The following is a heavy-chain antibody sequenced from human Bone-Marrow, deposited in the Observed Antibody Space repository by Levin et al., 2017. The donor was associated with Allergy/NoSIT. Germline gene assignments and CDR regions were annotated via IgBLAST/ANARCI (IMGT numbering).Heavy chain of an antibody. J-gene: IGHJ3*02. CDR2: IYHSGST. D-gene: IGHD3-22*01. CDR3: ARDSYYYDSKGAFDI. V-gene: IGHV4-30-2*01. Sequence: SQTLSLTCAVSGGSISSGGYSWSWIRQPPGKGLEWIGYIYHSGSTYYNPSLKSRVTISVDRSKNQFSLKLSSVTAADTAVYYCARDSYYYDSKGAFDIWGQGTMVTVSS. CDR1: GGSISSGGYS.